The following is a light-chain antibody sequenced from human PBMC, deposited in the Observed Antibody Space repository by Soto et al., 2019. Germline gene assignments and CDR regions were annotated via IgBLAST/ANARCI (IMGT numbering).Light chain of an antibody. CDR3: SSYTSSSTRV. Sequence: QSVLTHPASVSGSPGQSITISCTGTSGDVGAYDYVSWYQQHPDKAPKLMIYEVSHRPSGVSNRFYGSKSVNTATLTISGLQAEDEADYYCSSYTSSSTRVFGTGTKVTVL. V-gene: IGLV2-14*03. CDR2: EVS. CDR1: SGDVGAYDY. J-gene: IGLJ1*01.